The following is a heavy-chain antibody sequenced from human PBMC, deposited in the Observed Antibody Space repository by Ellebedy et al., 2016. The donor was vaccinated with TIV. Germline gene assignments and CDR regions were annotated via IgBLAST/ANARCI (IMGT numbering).Heavy chain of an antibody. CDR2: ISYYSVTI. V-gene: IGHV3-30*12. D-gene: IGHD3-10*01. J-gene: IGHJ4*02. CDR3: AKGDGSGRKRALDY. Sequence: GGSLRLSXSASGFDFDSYGMHWVRQAPGKGLEWVAVISYYSVTIYYIDAVQGRFTISRDNSKNIVSLQMNSLRPEDTGVYYCAKGDGSGRKRALDYWGQGILVTVSS. CDR1: GFDFDSYG.